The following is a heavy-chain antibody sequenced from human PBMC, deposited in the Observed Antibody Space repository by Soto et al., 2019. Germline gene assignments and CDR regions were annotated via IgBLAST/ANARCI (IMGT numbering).Heavy chain of an antibody. J-gene: IGHJ6*02. V-gene: IGHV3-73*01. CDR1: GFTFSGSA. CDR2: IRSKANSYAT. CDR3: TRHEPHYYDSSGYYQPYYYYYYGMDV. Sequence: GGSLRLSCAAPGFTFSGSAMHWVRQASGKGLEWVGRIRSKANSYATAYAASVKGRFTISRDDSKNTAYLQMNSLKTEDTAVYYCTRHEPHYYDSSGYYQPYYYYYYGMDVWGQGTTVTVSS. D-gene: IGHD3-22*01.